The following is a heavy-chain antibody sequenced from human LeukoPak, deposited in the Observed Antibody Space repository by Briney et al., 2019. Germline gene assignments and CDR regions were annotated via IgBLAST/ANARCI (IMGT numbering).Heavy chain of an antibody. CDR2: ISWNSGTI. D-gene: IGHD4-23*01. CDR3: GKDIRPGGLYGGNGGIDY. Sequence: GGSLRLSCAASGFTFDDYAMHWVRQAPGKGPEWVSGISWNSGTIGYADSVKGRFTISRDNAKTSLYLEMNSPRTEDTAFYYCGKDIRPGGLYGGNGGIDYWGPGTLVTVSS. CDR1: GFTFDDYA. V-gene: IGHV3-9*01. J-gene: IGHJ4*02.